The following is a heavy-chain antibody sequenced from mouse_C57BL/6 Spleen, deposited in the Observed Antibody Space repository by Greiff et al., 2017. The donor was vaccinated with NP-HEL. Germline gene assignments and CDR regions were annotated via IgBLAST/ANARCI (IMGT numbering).Heavy chain of an antibody. J-gene: IGHJ2*01. V-gene: IGHV1-50*01. CDR3: ARGGGNYVRLDY. D-gene: IGHD2-1*01. CDR2: IDPSDSYT. Sequence: VQLQQSGAELVKPGASVKLSCKASGYTFTSYWMQWVKQRPGQGLEWIGEIDPSDSYTNYNQKFKGKATLTVDTSSSTAYMQLSSLTSEDSAVYYCARGGGNYVRLDYWGQGTTLTVSS. CDR1: GYTFTSYW.